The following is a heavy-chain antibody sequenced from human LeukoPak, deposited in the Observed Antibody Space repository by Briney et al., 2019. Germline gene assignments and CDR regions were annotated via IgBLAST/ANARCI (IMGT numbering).Heavy chain of an antibody. CDR3: ARMDYYGSGSSRRNWFDP. CDR2: IYYSGST. Sequence: SETLSLTCTVSGGSISSSSYYWGWIRQPPGKGLEWIGSIYYSGSTYYNPSLKSRVTISVDTSKNQFSLELISVTAADTAVYYCARMDYYGSGSSRRNWFDPWGQGTLVTVSS. D-gene: IGHD3-10*01. CDR1: GGSISSSSYY. V-gene: IGHV4-39*01. J-gene: IGHJ5*02.